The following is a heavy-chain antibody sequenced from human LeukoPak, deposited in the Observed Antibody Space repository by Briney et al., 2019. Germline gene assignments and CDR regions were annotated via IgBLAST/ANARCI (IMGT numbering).Heavy chain of an antibody. Sequence: PGGSLRLSCAASGFTFSSYWMSWVRQAPGKGPEWVANIKQDGSEKYYVDSVKGRFTISRDNAKNSLYLQMNSLRAEDTAVYYCARHSGNYYYYYMDVWGKGTTVTVSS. CDR3: ARHSGNYYYYYMDV. V-gene: IGHV3-7*01. CDR1: GFTFSSYW. J-gene: IGHJ6*03. D-gene: IGHD3-10*01. CDR2: IKQDGSEK.